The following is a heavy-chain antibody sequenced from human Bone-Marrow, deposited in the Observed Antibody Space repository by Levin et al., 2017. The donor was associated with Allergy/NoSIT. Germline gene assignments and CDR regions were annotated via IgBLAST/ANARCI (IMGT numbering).Heavy chain of an antibody. CDR2: ISGSGGST. Sequence: GGSLRLSCAASGFTFSSYAMSWVRQAPGKGLEWVSAISGSGGSTYYADSVKGRFTISRDNSKNTLYLQMNSLRAEDTAVYYCAKDPHRRDYIWGSYRYQTDEGIDYWGQGTLVTVSS. CDR1: GFTFSSYA. D-gene: IGHD3-16*02. CDR3: AKDPHRRDYIWGSYRYQTDEGIDY. V-gene: IGHV3-23*01. J-gene: IGHJ4*02.